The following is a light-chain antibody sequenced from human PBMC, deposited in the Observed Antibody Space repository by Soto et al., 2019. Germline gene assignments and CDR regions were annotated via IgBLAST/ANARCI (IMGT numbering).Light chain of an antibody. V-gene: IGLV2-8*01. J-gene: IGLJ1*01. CDR3: SSYSGTNYPYV. CDR2: EVS. Sequence: QSALTQPPSASGSFGQSVTISCTGTSSDVGGYNYVSWYQQHPGKAPKLMIYEVSERPSGVPDRFSGSKSGNTASLTVSGPQADDEADYYCSSYSGTNYPYVFGTGTKLTVL. CDR1: SSDVGGYNY.